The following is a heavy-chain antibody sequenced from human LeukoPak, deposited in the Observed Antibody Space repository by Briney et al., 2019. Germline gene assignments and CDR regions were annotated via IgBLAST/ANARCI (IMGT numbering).Heavy chain of an antibody. D-gene: IGHD6-13*01. CDR3: ARVMAAAGTFPGRDY. J-gene: IGHJ4*02. V-gene: IGHV1-18*01. Sequence: ASVKVSCKASGYTFTSFGISWVRQAPGQGVEWMGWISVDNGNTKYAQRLQGRATMTTDTSTTTAYMELRSLRSDDTAVYYCARVMAAAGTFPGRDYWGQGTLVTVSS. CDR1: GYTFTSFG. CDR2: ISVDNGNT.